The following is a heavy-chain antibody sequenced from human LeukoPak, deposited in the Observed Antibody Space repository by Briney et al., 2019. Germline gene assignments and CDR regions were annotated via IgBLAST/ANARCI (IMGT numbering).Heavy chain of an antibody. V-gene: IGHV4-39*01. CDR2: IYYSGST. J-gene: IGHJ4*02. D-gene: IGHD3-10*01. Sequence: SETLSLTCTVSGGSISSRSYYWGWIRQPPGKGLEWIGSIYYSGSTYYNPSLKSRVTISVDTSKNQFSLKLSSVTAADTAVYYCARHGGPLWFGDYWGQGTLVTVSS. CDR3: ARHGGPLWFGDY. CDR1: GGSISSRSYY.